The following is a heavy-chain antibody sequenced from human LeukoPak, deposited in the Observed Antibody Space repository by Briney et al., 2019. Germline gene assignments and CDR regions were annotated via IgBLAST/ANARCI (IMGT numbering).Heavy chain of an antibody. J-gene: IGHJ2*01. V-gene: IGHV4-34*01. D-gene: IGHD3-9*01. CDR2: INHSGST. CDR3: ATKLGYFWYFDL. CDR1: GGSFSGYY. Sequence: SETLSLTCAVYGGSFSGYYWSWIRQPPGKGLEWIGEINHSGSTNYNPSLKTRVTISVDTSKNQFSLNLSSVTAADTAVYYCATKLGYFWYFDLWGRGTLVTVSS.